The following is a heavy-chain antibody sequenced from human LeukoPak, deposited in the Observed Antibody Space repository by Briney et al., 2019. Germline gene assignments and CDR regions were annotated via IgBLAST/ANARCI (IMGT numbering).Heavy chain of an antibody. CDR1: GYTFTSYY. D-gene: IGHD3-3*01. J-gene: IGHJ4*02. CDR2: INPSGGST. V-gene: IGHV1-46*01. CDR3: ARHGGYDFWSGYYPMNFDY. Sequence: ASVKVSCKASGYTFTSYYMHWVRQAPGQGLEWMGIINPSGGSTSYAQKFQGRVTMTRDTSTSTVYMELSSLRSEDTAVYYCARHGGYDFWSGYYPMNFDYWGQGTLVTVSS.